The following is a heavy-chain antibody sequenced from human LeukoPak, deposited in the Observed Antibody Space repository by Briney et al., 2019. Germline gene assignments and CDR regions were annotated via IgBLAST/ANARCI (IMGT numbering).Heavy chain of an antibody. CDR2: ISYDGSEK. CDR3: AREGNSGYYPY. V-gene: IGHV3-30*03. Sequence: QTGGSLRLSCAASGFTFSSYGMHWVRQAPGKGLEWVAVISYDGSEKHYADPVKGRFTISRDNSKNTLYLQMSSLRAEDTAMYYCAREGNSGYYPYWGQGILVTVSS. D-gene: IGHD3-22*01. CDR1: GFTFSSYG. J-gene: IGHJ4*02.